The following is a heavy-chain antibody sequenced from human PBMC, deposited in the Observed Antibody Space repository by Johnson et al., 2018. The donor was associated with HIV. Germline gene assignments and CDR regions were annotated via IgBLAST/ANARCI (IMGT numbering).Heavy chain of an antibody. CDR1: GFTLSSYA. CDR2: ISYDGNNQ. J-gene: IGHJ3*02. CDR3: ARGLQYYYDSCSYFVRVVAGAFDI. Sequence: QVHLVESGGGVVQPGRSLRLSCAASGFTLSSYAMHWVRQAPGKGLEWVAVISYDGNNQYYRDSVKGRFTISRDNYKNPLYLQMNSLRAEDTDVYYCARGLQYYYDSCSYFVRVVAGAFDIWGQGTMVTVSS. V-gene: IGHV3-30-3*01. D-gene: IGHD3-22*01.